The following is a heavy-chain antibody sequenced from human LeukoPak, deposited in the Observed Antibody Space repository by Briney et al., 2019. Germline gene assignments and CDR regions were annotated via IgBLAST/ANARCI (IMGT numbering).Heavy chain of an antibody. J-gene: IGHJ3*02. CDR3: ARYCSSTSCYWGAFDI. D-gene: IGHD2-2*01. V-gene: IGHV1-2*02. Sequence: ASVKVSCKASGYTFTGYYMHWVRQVPGQGLEWMGWINPNSGGTNYAQKFQGRVTMTRDTSISTAYMELSRLRSDDTAVYYCARYCSSTSCYWGAFDIWGQGTMVTVSS. CDR2: INPNSGGT. CDR1: GYTFTGYY.